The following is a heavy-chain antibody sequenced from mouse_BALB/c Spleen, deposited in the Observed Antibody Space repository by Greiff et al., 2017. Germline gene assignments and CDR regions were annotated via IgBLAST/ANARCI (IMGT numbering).Heavy chain of an antibody. J-gene: IGHJ1*01. D-gene: IGHD2-1*01. V-gene: IGHV5-6*03. CDR1: GFTFSSYG. Sequence: EVMLVESGGGLVKPGGSLKLSCAASGFTFSSYGMSWVRQTPDKRLEWVATISSGGSYTYYPDSVKGRFTISRDNAKNTLYLQMSSLKSEDTAMYYCASLYGNYWYFDVWGAGTTVTVAS. CDR3: ASLYGNYWYFDV. CDR2: ISSGGSYT.